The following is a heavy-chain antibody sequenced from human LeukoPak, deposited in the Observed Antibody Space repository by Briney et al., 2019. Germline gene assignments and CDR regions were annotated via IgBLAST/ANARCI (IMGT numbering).Heavy chain of an antibody. CDR1: GFTFSSNS. CDR3: ARMTNYYYYMDV. Sequence: PGGSLRLSCAASGFTFSSNSMNWARQAPGKGLEWVSYISSSSSTIYYADSVKGRFTISRDNAKNSLYLQMNSLRVEDTAVYYCARMTNYYYYMDVWGKGTTVTVSS. J-gene: IGHJ6*03. CDR2: ISSSSSTI. V-gene: IGHV3-48*01.